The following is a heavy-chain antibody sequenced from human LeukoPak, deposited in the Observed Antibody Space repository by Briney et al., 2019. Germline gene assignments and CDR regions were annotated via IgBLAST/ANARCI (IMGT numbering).Heavy chain of an antibody. CDR3: ARGLRVSPAFDY. V-gene: IGHV1-2*02. CDR2: IDPKSGAP. D-gene: IGHD2-2*01. Sequence: ASVKVSCKASGYTFTGYYMHWVRQAPGQGLEWMAWIDPKSGAPNYAQRFQGRVTMTRDTSIITAYMELSRLRSDDTAVYYCARGLRVSPAFDYWGQGTLVTVSS. J-gene: IGHJ4*02. CDR1: GYTFTGYY.